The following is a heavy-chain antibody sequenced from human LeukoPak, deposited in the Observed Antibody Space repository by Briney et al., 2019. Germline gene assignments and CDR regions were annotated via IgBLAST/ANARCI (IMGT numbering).Heavy chain of an antibody. Sequence: SETLSLTCAVYGGSFSGYYWSWIRQPPGKGLEWIGEINHSGSTNYNPSLKSRVTISVDTSKNQFSLKLSSVTAADTAVYYCARGKVEMATISDSNFDYWGQGTLVTVPS. CDR3: ARGKVEMATISDSNFDY. D-gene: IGHD5-24*01. J-gene: IGHJ4*02. V-gene: IGHV4-34*01. CDR1: GGSFSGYY. CDR2: INHSGST.